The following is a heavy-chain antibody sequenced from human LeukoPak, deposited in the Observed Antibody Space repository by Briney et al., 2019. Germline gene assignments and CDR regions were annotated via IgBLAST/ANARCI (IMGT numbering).Heavy chain of an antibody. Sequence: SETLSLNCSVSGDSINSYWWTWIRQPAGKGLEFIGRIYTTGRTNYNPSLKSRVSMSVATSTNKFSLALRPLSAGPTAIYFCARAGYTISSYRFDYWGQGALVTVSS. J-gene: IGHJ4*02. D-gene: IGHD3-16*02. CDR2: IYTTGRT. CDR3: ARAGYTISSYRFDY. V-gene: IGHV4-4*07. CDR1: GDSINSYW.